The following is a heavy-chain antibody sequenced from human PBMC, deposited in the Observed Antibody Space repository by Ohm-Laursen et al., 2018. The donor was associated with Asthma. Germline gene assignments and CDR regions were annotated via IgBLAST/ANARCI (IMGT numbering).Heavy chain of an antibody. D-gene: IGHD3-22*01. Sequence: SLRLSCAASGFTFGDYAMHWVRQRPGKGLEWVSAISGSGGSTYYADSVKGRFTISRDNSKNTLYLQMNSLRAEDTAVYYCAKGAYDSSWVYFDYWGQGTLVTVSS. CDR2: ISGSGGST. V-gene: IGHV3-23*01. J-gene: IGHJ4*02. CDR3: AKGAYDSSWVYFDY. CDR1: GFTFGDYA.